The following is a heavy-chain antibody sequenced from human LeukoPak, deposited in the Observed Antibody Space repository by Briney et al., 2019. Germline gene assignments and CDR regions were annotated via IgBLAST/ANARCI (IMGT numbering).Heavy chain of an antibody. D-gene: IGHD3-10*01. V-gene: IGHV3-30*04. CDR1: GFTFSSYA. CDR2: ISYDGSNK. J-gene: IGHJ4*02. Sequence: PGRSLRLSCAASGFTFSSYAMHWVRQAPGKGLEWVAVISYDGSNKYYADSVKGRFTISRDNSKNTLYLQMNSLRAEDTAVYYCARSGRYYYGSGSYPSGPDYWGQGTLVTVSS. CDR3: ARSGRYYYGSGSYPSGPDY.